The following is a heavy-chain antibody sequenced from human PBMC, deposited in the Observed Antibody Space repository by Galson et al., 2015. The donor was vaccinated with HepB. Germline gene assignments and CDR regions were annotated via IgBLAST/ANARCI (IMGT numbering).Heavy chain of an antibody. CDR2: ISSSSSYI. CDR3: ARGYYDFWSGYYEESYYYGMDV. Sequence: SLRLSCAASGFTFSSYSMNWVRQAPGKGLEWVSSISSSSSYIYYADSVKGRFTISRDNAKNSLYLQMNSLRAEDTAVYYCARGYYDFWSGYYEESYYYGMDVWGQGTTVTVSS. J-gene: IGHJ6*02. D-gene: IGHD3-3*01. V-gene: IGHV3-21*01. CDR1: GFTFSSYS.